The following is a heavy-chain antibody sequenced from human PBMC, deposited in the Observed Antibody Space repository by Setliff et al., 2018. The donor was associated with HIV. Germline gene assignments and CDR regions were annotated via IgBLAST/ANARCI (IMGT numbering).Heavy chain of an antibody. J-gene: IGHJ4*02. CDR1: GASITSSY. CDR3: ARFARDPPD. Sequence: ETLSLTCTVSGASITSSYWTWIRQSPGRGLEYLGYIYYSGDSNYSPSLKSRLSMSLDASTSQFSLRLNSLTAADTAMYYCARFARDPPDWGRGILVTVSS. CDR2: IYYSGDS. V-gene: IGHV4-59*08.